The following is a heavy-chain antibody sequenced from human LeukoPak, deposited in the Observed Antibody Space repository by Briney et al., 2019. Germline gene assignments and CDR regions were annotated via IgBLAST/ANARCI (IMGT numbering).Heavy chain of an antibody. D-gene: IGHD4-17*01. V-gene: IGHV3-48*04. Sequence: GGSLRLSCAASGFTFSTHDVNWVRPAPGEGLEWVSFINRRSSNIYYADSVKGRFTISRDNAKNSMYLQMNSLRAEDTAVYYCTSHTGTDAAFRPFHIWGQGTMVTVSS. CDR3: TSHTGTDAAFRPFHI. CDR2: INRRSSNI. CDR1: GFTFSTHD. J-gene: IGHJ3*02.